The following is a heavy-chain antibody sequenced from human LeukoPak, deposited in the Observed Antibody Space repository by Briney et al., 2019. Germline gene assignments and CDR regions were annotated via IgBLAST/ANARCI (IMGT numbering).Heavy chain of an antibody. CDR2: IGGSGDNT. D-gene: IGHD5-18*01. V-gene: IGHV3-23*01. CDR3: AKDHRYNYGYYFDY. CDR1: GFTFSSYW. Sequence: QTGGSLRLSCAASGFTFSSYWMSWVRQAPGKGLEWVSAIGGSGDNTYYADSVKGRFTISRDNSKNTLSLHMNSLRAEDTAVYYCAKDHRYNYGYYFDYWGQGTLVTVSS. J-gene: IGHJ4*02.